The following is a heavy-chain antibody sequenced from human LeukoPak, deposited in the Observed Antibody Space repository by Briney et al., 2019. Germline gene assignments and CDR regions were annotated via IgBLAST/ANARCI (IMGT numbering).Heavy chain of an antibody. CDR1: GFTFSSYS. V-gene: IGHV3-48*01. CDR2: ISSSSSTI. CDR3: AREGRGCSYGYVAYFDY. Sequence: PGGSLRLSCAASGFTFSSYSMNWVRQAPGKGLEWVSYISSSSSTIYYADSVKGRFTISRDNAKNSLYLQMNSLRAEDTAVYYCAREGRGCSYGYVAYFDYWGQGTLVTVSS. D-gene: IGHD5-18*01. J-gene: IGHJ4*02.